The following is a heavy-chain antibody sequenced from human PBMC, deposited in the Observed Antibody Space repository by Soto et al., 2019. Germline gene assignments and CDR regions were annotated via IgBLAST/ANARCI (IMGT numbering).Heavy chain of an antibody. CDR2: INYSGST. J-gene: IGHJ6*02. CDR1: SGSMSSSLTH. CDR3: AKLAGYCSGTSCYGHYAVDV. Sequence: TLSLTCIVSSGSMSSSLTHWGWIRQPPGKGLEWIGNINYSGSTYYNPSLQSRLTISVDTSNNQFSLTLSSVTAADTAVYYCAKLAGYCSGTSCYGHYAVDVWGQGTTVTVSS. D-gene: IGHD2-2*01. V-gene: IGHV4-39*01.